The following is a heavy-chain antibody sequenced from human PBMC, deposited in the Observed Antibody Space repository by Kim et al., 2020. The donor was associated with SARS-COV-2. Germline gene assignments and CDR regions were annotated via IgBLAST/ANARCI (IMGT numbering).Heavy chain of an antibody. J-gene: IGHJ4*02. CDR3: STNLAAAGVV. CDR2: IYSGNKT. V-gene: IGHV3-66*01. D-gene: IGHD6-13*01. Sequence: GGSLRLSCAASGFTVSSNYMSWLRQAPGKGLEWLSVIYSGNKTYYVDSVKGRFIISRDNSKNTLYLQISSLRVEDTAVYYCSTNLAAAGVVCGQGTLVTV. CDR1: GFTVSSNY.